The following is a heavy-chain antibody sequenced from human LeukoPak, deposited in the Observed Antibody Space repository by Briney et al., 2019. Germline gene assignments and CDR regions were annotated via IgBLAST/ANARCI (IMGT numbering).Heavy chain of an antibody. J-gene: IGHJ6*03. D-gene: IGHD3-16*01. CDR2: IIPILGIA. CDR1: GGTLSSYT. Sequence: ASVKVSCKASGGTLSSYTISWVRQAPGQGLEWMGRIIPILGIANYAQKFQGRVTITADKSTSTAYMELSSLRSEDTAVYYCAKDLGDDYYYMDVWGKGTTVTVSS. CDR3: AKDLGDDYYYMDV. V-gene: IGHV1-69*04.